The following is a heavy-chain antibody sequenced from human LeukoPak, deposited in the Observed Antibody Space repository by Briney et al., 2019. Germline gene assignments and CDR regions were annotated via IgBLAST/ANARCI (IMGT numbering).Heavy chain of an antibody. J-gene: IGHJ5*02. CDR3: ARGLYCSGGSCYSEESWFDP. V-gene: IGHV1-8*01. CDR1: GYTFTSYD. CDR2: MNPNSGNT. D-gene: IGHD2-15*01. Sequence: GASVKVSCKASGYTFTSYDINWVRQATGQGLDWMGWMNPNSGNTGYAQKFQGRVTMTRNTSISTAYMELSSLRSEDTAVYYCARGLYCSGGSCYSEESWFDPWGQGTLVTVSS.